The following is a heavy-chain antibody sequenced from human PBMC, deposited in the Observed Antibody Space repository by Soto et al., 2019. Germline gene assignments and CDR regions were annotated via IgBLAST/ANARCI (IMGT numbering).Heavy chain of an antibody. Sequence: ASVKVSCKASGGTFSSYAISWVRQAPGQGLEWMGGIIPIFGTANYAQKFQGRVTITADESTSTAYMELSSLRSEDTAVYYCARSGGYSSSWYLEEYYYYGMDVWGQGTTVTVSS. CDR1: GGTFSSYA. V-gene: IGHV1-69*13. CDR2: IIPIFGTA. J-gene: IGHJ6*02. D-gene: IGHD6-13*01. CDR3: ARSGGYSSSWYLEEYYYYGMDV.